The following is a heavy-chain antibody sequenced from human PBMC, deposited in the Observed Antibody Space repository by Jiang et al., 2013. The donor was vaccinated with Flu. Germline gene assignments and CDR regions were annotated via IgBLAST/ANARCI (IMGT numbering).Heavy chain of an antibody. V-gene: IGHV5-51*01. J-gene: IGHJ3*02. CDR3: ARPASDWELHSAFDI. CDR1: GYSFTSYW. D-gene: IGHD1-26*01. CDR2: IYPGDSDT. Sequence: AEVKKPGESLKISCKGSGYSFTSYWIGWVRQMPGKGLEWMGIIYPGDSDTRYSPSFQGQVTISADKSISTAYLQWSSLKASDTAMYYCARPASDWELHSAFDIWGQGTMVTVSS.